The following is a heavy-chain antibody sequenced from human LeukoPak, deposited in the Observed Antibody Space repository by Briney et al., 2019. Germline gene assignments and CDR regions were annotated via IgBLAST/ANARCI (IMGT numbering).Heavy chain of an antibody. D-gene: IGHD2-21*02. CDR1: GYTFTSYD. Sequence: ASVKVSCKASGYTFTSYDINWVRQATGQGLEWMGWMNPNSGNTGYAQKFQGRVTMTRNTSISTAYMELSSLRSEDTTVYYCARGRAYCGGDCYSDYYYYGMDVWGQGTTVTVSS. CDR3: ARGRAYCGGDCYSDYYYYGMDV. V-gene: IGHV1-8*01. J-gene: IGHJ6*02. CDR2: MNPNSGNT.